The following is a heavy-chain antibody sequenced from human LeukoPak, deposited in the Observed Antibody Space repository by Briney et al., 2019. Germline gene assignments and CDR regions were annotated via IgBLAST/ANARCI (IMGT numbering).Heavy chain of an antibody. D-gene: IGHD2-2*03. J-gene: IGHJ4*02. CDR2: IYTSGST. CDR3: ASGSYYFDY. V-gene: IGHV4-61*02. Sequence: PSETLSLTCTVSGGSISSGSYYWSWIRQPAGKGLEWIGRIYTSGSTNYNPSLKSRVTISVDTSKDQLSLKLSSVTAADTAVYYCASGSYYFDYWGQGTLVTVSS. CDR1: GGSISSGSYY.